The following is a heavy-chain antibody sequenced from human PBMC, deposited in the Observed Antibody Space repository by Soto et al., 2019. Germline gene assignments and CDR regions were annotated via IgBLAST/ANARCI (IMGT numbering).Heavy chain of an antibody. CDR1: GFTFSSYW. CDR3: AREGAGNSGGFDL. CDR2: IKQDGSEK. J-gene: IGHJ2*01. V-gene: IGHV3-7*03. Sequence: EVQLVESGGGLVQPGGSLRLSCAASGFTFSSYWMSWVRQAPGKGLEWVANIKQDGSEKYYVDSVKGRFTISRDNAKNSRYRQMNSLRAEDTAVYYCAREGAGNSGGFDLWGRGTLVTVSS. D-gene: IGHD6-19*01.